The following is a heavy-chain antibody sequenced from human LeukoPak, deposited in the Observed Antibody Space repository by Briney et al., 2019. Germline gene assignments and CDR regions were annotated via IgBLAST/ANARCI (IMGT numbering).Heavy chain of an antibody. J-gene: IGHJ4*02. CDR1: GYTFTSYG. V-gene: IGHV1-18*01. CDR2: ISAYNGNT. CDR3: AARVGYSGYESSYYFDY. D-gene: IGHD5-12*01. Sequence: ASVKVSCKASGYTFTSYGISWVRQAPGQGLEWMGWISAYNGNTNYAQKLQGRVTMTTDTSTSTAYMELRSLRSDDTAVYYCAARVGYSGYESSYYFDYWGQGTLVTVSS.